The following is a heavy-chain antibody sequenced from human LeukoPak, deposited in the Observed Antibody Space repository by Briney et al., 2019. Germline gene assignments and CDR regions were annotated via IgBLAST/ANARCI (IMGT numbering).Heavy chain of an antibody. CDR2: IYTSGST. V-gene: IGHV4-4*07. D-gene: IGHD3-22*01. Sequence: SETLSLTCTVSGGSISSYYWSWIRQPAGKGLEWIGRIYTSGSTNYNPSLKSRVTMPVDTSKNQFSLKLSSVTAADTAVYYCARGRSYDSSGYYYFDYWGQGTLVTVSS. CDR3: ARGRSYDSSGYYYFDY. J-gene: IGHJ4*02. CDR1: GGSISSYY.